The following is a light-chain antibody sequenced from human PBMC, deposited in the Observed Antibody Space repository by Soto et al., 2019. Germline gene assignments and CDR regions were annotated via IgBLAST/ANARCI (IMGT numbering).Light chain of an antibody. CDR2: GAS. V-gene: IGKV3-15*01. Sequence: EVVLTQSPATLSVSPGDRATLSCRASQSVSRNLAWYQQKPGQAPRLLIYGASTRATGVPARFSGSGSATECTLSISSLQSEDVAVYYCQQYSTLPHTFGQGTKLEVK. CDR3: QQYSTLPHT. CDR1: QSVSRN. J-gene: IGKJ2*01.